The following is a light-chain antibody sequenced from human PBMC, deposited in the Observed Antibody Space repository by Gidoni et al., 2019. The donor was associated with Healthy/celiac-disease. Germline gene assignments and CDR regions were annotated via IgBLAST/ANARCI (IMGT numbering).Light chain of an antibody. V-gene: IGKV3-11*01. CDR1: QSVSSY. CDR2: DAP. Sequence: DIVLTQSPATLSLSPGERATLSCRASQSVSSYLAWYQQKTGQAPRLLIYDAPNRATGIPARFSGSGSGTDFTLTISSLEPEDFAVYYCQQRSNWLTFGGGTKVEIK. CDR3: QQRSNWLT. J-gene: IGKJ4*01.